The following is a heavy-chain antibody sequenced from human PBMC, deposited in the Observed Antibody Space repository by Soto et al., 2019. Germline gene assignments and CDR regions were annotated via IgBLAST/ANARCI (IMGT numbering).Heavy chain of an antibody. CDR2: ITPMFGTA. CDR3: AQTLGLAVAGPGRFDL. CDR1: GGTFSRYA. D-gene: IGHD6-19*01. J-gene: IGHJ2*01. V-gene: IGHV1-69*12. Sequence: QVQLVQSGAEVKKYGSSVKVSCKASGGTFSRYAISWVRQAPGQGLEWMGGITPMFGTANYAQKFQGRVTITADESTSTAYMGLSSLRSDATAVYYCAQTLGLAVAGPGRFDLWGRGTLVTVSS.